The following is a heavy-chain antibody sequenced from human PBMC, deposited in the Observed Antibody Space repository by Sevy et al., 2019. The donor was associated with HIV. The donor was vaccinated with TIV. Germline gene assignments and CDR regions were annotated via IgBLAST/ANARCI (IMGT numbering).Heavy chain of an antibody. J-gene: IGHJ4*02. Sequence: GGSLRLSCAASGFVFTKAWMHWVRQAPGKGPEWIGRIKSKTAGGTSDYATPLESRFTISRDDSSDTLYLEINKLKIEDTAVYYCTTAHLWFEDVRVDWGPGTLVTVSS. CDR2: IKSKTAGGTS. CDR1: GFVFTKAW. V-gene: IGHV3-15*01. CDR3: TTAHLWFEDVRVD. D-gene: IGHD3-10*01.